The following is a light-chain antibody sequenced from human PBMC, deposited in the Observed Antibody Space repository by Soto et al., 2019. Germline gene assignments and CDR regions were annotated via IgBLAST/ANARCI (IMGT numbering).Light chain of an antibody. CDR1: SFNIGNNY. V-gene: IGLV1-51*01. J-gene: IGLJ3*02. CDR3: GTWDSSMSAAGWV. CDR2: HND. Sequence: QPVLTQPPSVSAAPGQKVTISCSGSSFNIGNNYVSWVQQLPGAAPKLLIYHNDKRPSGIPDRFSGSKSGTSATLGITGLQTGDEADYYCGTWDSSMSAAGWVFGGGTKVTVL.